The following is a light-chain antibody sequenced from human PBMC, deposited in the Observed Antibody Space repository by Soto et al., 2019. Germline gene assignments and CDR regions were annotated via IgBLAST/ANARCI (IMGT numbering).Light chain of an antibody. CDR3: QQYHNWPYT. CDR2: GAS. J-gene: IGKJ2*01. Sequence: EIVMTQSPATLSVSPGERATLSCRASQSVSSNLAWYQQKPGQAHRPLSYGASTRATRIPARFSGSGSGTEFTLPISSLQSEDFAVYYCQQYHNWPYTFGQGTTREIK. V-gene: IGKV3-15*01. CDR1: QSVSSN.